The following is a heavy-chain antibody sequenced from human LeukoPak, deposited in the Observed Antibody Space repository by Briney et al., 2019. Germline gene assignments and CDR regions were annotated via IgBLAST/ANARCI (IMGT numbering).Heavy chain of an antibody. CDR3: ARGPPAVSINTYA. Sequence: PGGSLRLSCAASGFTDGNNYMNWVRQAPGKGLEWVSLIFSHGETSYADSVKGRFTISRDNSKNTLYLQMNGLRVEDTAVYYCARGPPAVSINTYAWGQGTLVTVSS. V-gene: IGHV3-66*01. CDR2: IFSHGET. D-gene: IGHD2-8*01. J-gene: IGHJ4*02. CDR1: GFTDGNNY.